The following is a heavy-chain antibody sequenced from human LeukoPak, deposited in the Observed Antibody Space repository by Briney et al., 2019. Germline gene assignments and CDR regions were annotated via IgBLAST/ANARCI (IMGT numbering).Heavy chain of an antibody. Sequence: GGCLRLSSAASVFTLSGSAMHTVRQASGKGVEWVGRIRSKAKSYETAFAASVKGRFTTSRDDSKNTAYLQMNSLKTEDTAVYYCTRQMAHCGGDCIWGPRHYYYGMDVWGQGTTVTVSS. V-gene: IGHV3-73*01. CDR2: IRSKAKSYET. CDR1: VFTLSGSA. CDR3: TRQMAHCGGDCIWGPRHYYYGMDV. J-gene: IGHJ6*02. D-gene: IGHD2-21*02.